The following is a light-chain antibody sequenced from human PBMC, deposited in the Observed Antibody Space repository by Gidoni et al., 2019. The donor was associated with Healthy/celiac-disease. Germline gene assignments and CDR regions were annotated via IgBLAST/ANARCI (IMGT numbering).Light chain of an antibody. CDR1: QSVSSN. CDR3: QQYNNWPRT. Sequence: EIVMTQSPATLSVSPGERATLSCRASQSVSSNLAWYQQKPGQAPRLLIYGASTRATGIPARFSGSGSGTEFPLTVSSLQSEDFAVYYCQQYNNWPRTFXQXTRVEIK. CDR2: GAS. J-gene: IGKJ1*01. V-gene: IGKV3-15*01.